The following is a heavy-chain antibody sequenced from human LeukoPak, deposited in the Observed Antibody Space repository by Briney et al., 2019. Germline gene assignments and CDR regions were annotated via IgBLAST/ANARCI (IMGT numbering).Heavy chain of an antibody. J-gene: IGHJ5*02. V-gene: IGHV3-23*01. CDR1: GFPFSSYA. Sequence: GGSLRLSCAASGFPFSSYAMTWVRQAPGKGLEWVSAISGSGGSTYYADSVKGRFTISRDNSKNTLYPQMNSLRAEDTAVYYCAKDGMATILDWFDPWGQGTLVTVSS. CDR3: AKDGMATILDWFDP. D-gene: IGHD5-24*01. CDR2: ISGSGGST.